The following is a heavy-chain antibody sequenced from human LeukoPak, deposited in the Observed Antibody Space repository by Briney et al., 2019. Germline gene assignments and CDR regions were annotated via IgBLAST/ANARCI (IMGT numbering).Heavy chain of an antibody. J-gene: IGHJ4*02. CDR2: MRHDGVAK. CDR3: VRDLGGRSGH. Sequence: GGSLRLSCVASGFTFNKYWMNWVRQAPGQGLEWVATMRHDGVAKDHVDSVKGRFTISRDNAKNTLYLQMNSLTAEDTAVYYCVRDLGGRSGHWGQGTLVTVSS. V-gene: IGHV3-7*01. D-gene: IGHD1-26*01. CDR1: GFTFNKYW.